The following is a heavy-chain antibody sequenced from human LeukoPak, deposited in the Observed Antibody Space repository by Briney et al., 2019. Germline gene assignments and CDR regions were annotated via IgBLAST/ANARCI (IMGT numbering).Heavy chain of an antibody. V-gene: IGHV3-23*01. CDR2: ISGSGGST. CDR3: ATFMTTVTTAPFDY. CDR1: GFTFSSYA. Sequence: GGSLRLSCAASGFTFSSYAMSWVRQAPGKGLEWVSAISGSGGSTYYADSVKGRFTISRDSSKDTLYLQMNSLRAEDTAVYYCATFMTTVTTAPFDYWGQGTLVTVSS. D-gene: IGHD4-11*01. J-gene: IGHJ4*02.